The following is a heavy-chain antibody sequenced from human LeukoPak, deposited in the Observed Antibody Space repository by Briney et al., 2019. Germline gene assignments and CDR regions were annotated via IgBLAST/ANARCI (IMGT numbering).Heavy chain of an antibody. CDR2: IKQDGSEK. D-gene: IGHD3-22*01. Sequence: GGALRLSCAASGFTFRSHWMSWVRQAPGKGLEWVANIKQDGSEKYYVDSVKGRFTISRDNAKNSLYLQMNSLRAEDTGVYYCAREQPYYYDSSGTALMAEIKYYFDYWGQGTLVTVSS. CDR3: AREQPYYYDSSGTALMAEIKYYFDY. CDR1: GFTFRSHW. V-gene: IGHV3-7*01. J-gene: IGHJ4*02.